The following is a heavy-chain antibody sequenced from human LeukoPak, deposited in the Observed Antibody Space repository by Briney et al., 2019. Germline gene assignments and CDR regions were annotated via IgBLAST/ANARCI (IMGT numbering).Heavy chain of an antibody. CDR3: ARGWGSGIAAAGTGGDFDY. J-gene: IGHJ4*02. Sequence: SVKVSCKASGGTFSSYAISWVRQAPGQGPEWMGGIIPIFGTANYAQKFQGRVTITADESTSTAYMELSSLRSEDTAVYYCARGWGSGIAAAGTGGDFDYWGQGTLVTVSS. D-gene: IGHD6-13*01. V-gene: IGHV1-69*13. CDR1: GGTFSSYA. CDR2: IIPIFGTA.